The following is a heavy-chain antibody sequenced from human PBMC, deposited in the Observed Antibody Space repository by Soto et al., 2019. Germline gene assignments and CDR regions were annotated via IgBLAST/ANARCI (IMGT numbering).Heavy chain of an antibody. Sequence: PGGSLRLSCAASGFTFSSYGMHWVRQAPGKGLEWVAVISFDGTNKYYADSVKGRFTISRDNSKNTLYLQMNSLRPGDTAVYYCARILSTMIGQGLYFDYWGQGTLVTVSS. V-gene: IGHV3-33*05. J-gene: IGHJ4*02. CDR2: ISFDGTNK. CDR3: ARILSTMIGQGLYFDY. D-gene: IGHD3-22*01. CDR1: GFTFSSYG.